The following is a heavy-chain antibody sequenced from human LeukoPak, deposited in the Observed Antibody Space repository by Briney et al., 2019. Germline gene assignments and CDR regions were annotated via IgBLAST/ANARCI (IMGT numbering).Heavy chain of an antibody. J-gene: IGHJ4*02. CDR3: ARDGSALGMDY. D-gene: IGHD2-15*01. V-gene: IGHV4-39*07. Sequence: SETLSLTCTVSGGSISSSSYYWGWIRQPPGKGLEWIGSIYYSGSTYYNPSLKSRVTISVDTSKNQFSLKLSSVTAADTAVYYCARDGSALGMDYWGQGTLVTVSS. CDR2: IYYSGST. CDR1: GGSISSSSYY.